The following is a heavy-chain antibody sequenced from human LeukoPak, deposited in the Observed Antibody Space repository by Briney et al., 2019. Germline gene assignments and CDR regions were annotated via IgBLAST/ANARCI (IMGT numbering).Heavy chain of an antibody. CDR2: IIPILGIA. CDR1: GGTFSSYA. Sequence: GASVKVSCKASGGTFSSYAISWVRQAPGQGLEWMGRIIPILGIANYVQKFQGRVTITADKSTSTAYMELNSLRSEDTAVYYCARDLTRRWFGELHGFDPWGQGTLVTVSS. J-gene: IGHJ5*02. D-gene: IGHD3-10*01. CDR3: ARDLTRRWFGELHGFDP. V-gene: IGHV1-69*04.